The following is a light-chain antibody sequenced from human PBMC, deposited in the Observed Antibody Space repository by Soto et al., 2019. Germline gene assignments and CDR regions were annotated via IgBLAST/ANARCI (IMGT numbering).Light chain of an antibody. J-gene: IGLJ3*02. Sequence: QPVLTQPPSASGTPGQRVTISCSGSSSNIGSNYVYWYQQLPGTAPKLLIYRNNQRPSGVPDRFSGSKSGTSASLAISGLRSEDEADYYCAACDDSLSGRVFGGGTKVTVL. CDR3: AACDDSLSGRV. CDR1: SSNIGSNY. V-gene: IGLV1-47*01. CDR2: RNN.